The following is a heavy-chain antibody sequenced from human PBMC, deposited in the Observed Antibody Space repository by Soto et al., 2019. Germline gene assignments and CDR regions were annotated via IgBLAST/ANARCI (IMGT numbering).Heavy chain of an antibody. Sequence: EVQLLESGGGLVQPGGSLRLSCVASGFTFSRYVMSWVRQAPGKGLAGVSTINSNGDSTYYADSVKGRFTISRDNSRNSLYLQVNSLRAEDTAVYYCARVPDLDYCSRTSCLYYFDYWGQGALVTVSS. CDR1: GFTFSRYV. J-gene: IGHJ4*02. D-gene: IGHD2-2*01. CDR3: ARVPDLDYCSRTSCLYYFDY. V-gene: IGHV3-23*01. CDR2: INSNGDST.